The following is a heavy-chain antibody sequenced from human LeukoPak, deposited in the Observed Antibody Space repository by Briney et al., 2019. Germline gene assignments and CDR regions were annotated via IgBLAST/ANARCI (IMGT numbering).Heavy chain of an antibody. V-gene: IGHV4-59*08. CDR2: IYYSGST. CDR1: GDSISSYY. D-gene: IGHD2-15*01. J-gene: IGHJ4*02. CDR3: ARRYCSGGTCYGDY. Sequence: RASETLSLTCTVSGDSISSYYWSWIRQPPGKGLEWIGYIYYSGSTNYNPSLKSRVTISVDTSKNQFSLKLSSVTAADTAVYYCARRYCSGGTCYGDYWGQGTLVTVSS.